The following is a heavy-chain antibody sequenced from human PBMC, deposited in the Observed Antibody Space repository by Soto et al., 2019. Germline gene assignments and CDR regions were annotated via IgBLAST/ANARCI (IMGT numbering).Heavy chain of an antibody. Sequence: EVQLLESGGGLEQPGGSLRLSCEASGFTFSSYAMSWVRQAPGKGLEWVSGINTRGTRTYYADSVKGRFTVSRDNSKNTLYLQMNSLRAEDTAVYYCAKDVFHDSANYRNYFDSWGQGTLVTVSS. V-gene: IGHV3-23*01. CDR2: INTRGTRT. D-gene: IGHD3-10*01. CDR3: AKDVFHDSANYRNYFDS. CDR1: GFTFSSYA. J-gene: IGHJ4*02.